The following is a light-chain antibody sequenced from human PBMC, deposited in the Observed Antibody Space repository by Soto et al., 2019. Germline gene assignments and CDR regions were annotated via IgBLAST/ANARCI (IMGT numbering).Light chain of an antibody. CDR1: QSVSSSY. CDR3: QHYGSSLFT. Sequence: EIVLTQSPGTLSLSPGERATLSCRASQSVSSSYLAWYQQKPGQAPRLLIYGASSRATGIPDRFSGSGSGTDITPTISRLEPADFAVYSCQHYGSSLFTFGPGTKVGIK. V-gene: IGKV3-20*01. CDR2: GAS. J-gene: IGKJ3*01.